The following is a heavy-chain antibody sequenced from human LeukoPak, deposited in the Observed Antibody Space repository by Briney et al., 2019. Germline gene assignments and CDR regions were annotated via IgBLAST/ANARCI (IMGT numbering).Heavy chain of an antibody. V-gene: IGHV4-39*01. Sequence: PSETLSLTCTVSGGSIRSNSDYWGWIRQPPGKGLEWIGSIFFGGSTSYNPSLRSRVTISLDTSKNQFSLEVRSVTATDTAVFFCARHKNYGGRDSFDIWGRGTMITVSS. CDR2: IFFGGST. CDR3: ARHKNYGGRDSFDI. D-gene: IGHD4-23*01. CDR1: GGSIRSNSDY. J-gene: IGHJ3*02.